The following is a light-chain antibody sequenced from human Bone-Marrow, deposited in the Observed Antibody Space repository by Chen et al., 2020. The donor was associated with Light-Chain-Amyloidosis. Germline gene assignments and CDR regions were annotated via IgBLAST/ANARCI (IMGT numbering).Light chain of an antibody. CDR1: QRISNY. Sequence: DIQMTQSPSSLSASVGDRVTITCRASQRISNYLNWYQQKPGKAPKLLIHAASTLQSGVPLRFSGSGSGTDFILTISSVQPEDFAIYYCQQSYSMSLITFGQGTRLEIK. V-gene: IGKV1-39*01. J-gene: IGKJ5*01. CDR3: QQSYSMSLIT. CDR2: AAS.